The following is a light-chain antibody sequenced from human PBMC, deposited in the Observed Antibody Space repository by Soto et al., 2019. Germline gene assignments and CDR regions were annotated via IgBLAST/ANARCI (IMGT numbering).Light chain of an antibody. CDR1: VGL. CDR2: DDT. J-gene: IGLJ1*01. V-gene: IGLV2-23*01. Sequence: QCALAQPASVSGSPGQSITISCTGTVGLVSWYQQHPGKVPKLIIYDDTKRPSGVSSRFSGSKSGNTASLTISGLQTEDEADYYCCLYVGGRTYVFGTGTKVTVL. CDR3: CLYVGGRTYV.